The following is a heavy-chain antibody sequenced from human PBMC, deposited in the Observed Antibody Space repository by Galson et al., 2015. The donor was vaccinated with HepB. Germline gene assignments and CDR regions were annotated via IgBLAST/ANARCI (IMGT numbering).Heavy chain of an antibody. CDR3: ARLSSDSGGYAGCGH. J-gene: IGHJ4*02. V-gene: IGHV5-51*01. CDR2: IYPSDSDT. D-gene: IGHD3-22*01. Sequence: QSGAEVKKPGESLKISCKGSGSTFASYWIAWVRQKPGKGLEWMGSIYPSDSDTRNSPSFQGQVTISADKSISTAYLQWSSLKASDTAMYYCARLSSDSGGYAGCGHWGQGTLVTVSS. CDR1: GSTFASYW.